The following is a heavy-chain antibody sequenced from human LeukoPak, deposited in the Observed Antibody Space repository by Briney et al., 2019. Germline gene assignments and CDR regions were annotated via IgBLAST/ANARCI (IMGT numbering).Heavy chain of an antibody. CDR2: ISSSSSYI. CDR1: GCTFSSYS. Sequence: PGGSLRLSCAASGCTFSSYSMNWVRQAPGKGLEWVSSISSSSSYIYYADSVKGRFTISRDNAKNSLYLQMNSLRAEDTAVYYCARDSKRFGELSSTPYYYYYYMDVWGKGTTVTVSS. D-gene: IGHD3-10*01. V-gene: IGHV3-21*01. CDR3: ARDSKRFGELSSTPYYYYYYMDV. J-gene: IGHJ6*03.